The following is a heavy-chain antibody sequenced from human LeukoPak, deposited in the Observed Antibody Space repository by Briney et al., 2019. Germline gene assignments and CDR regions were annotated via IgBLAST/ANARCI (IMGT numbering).Heavy chain of an antibody. Sequence: GASVKVSCKASGYTFTSYGISWVRQAPGQGLEWMGWISAYNGNTNYAQKLQGRVTMTTDTSTSTAHMELRSLRSDDTAVYYCAREDTTSGGDWFDPWGQGTLVTVSS. CDR2: ISAYNGNT. D-gene: IGHD3-16*01. CDR3: AREDTTSGGDWFDP. CDR1: GYTFTSYG. V-gene: IGHV1-18*01. J-gene: IGHJ5*02.